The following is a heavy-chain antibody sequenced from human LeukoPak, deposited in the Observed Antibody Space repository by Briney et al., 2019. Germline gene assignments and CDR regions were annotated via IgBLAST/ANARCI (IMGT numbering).Heavy chain of an antibody. CDR2: IYSGGNT. D-gene: IGHD2-2*01. CDR3: ARGETSSYDY. CDR1: GFTFSSYG. J-gene: IGHJ4*02. Sequence: GSQRLSCAASGFTFSSYGMHWVRQAPGKGLEWVSVIYSGGNTYYADSVKGRFTISRDNSKNTVYLQMNSLRAEDTAVYYCARGETSSYDYWGQGTLVTVSS. V-gene: IGHV3-NL1*01.